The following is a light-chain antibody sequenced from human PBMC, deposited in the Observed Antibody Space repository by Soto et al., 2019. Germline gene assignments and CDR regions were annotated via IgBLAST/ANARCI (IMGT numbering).Light chain of an antibody. CDR1: QSVSSSY. V-gene: IGKV3-20*01. J-gene: IGKJ2*01. CDR3: QQYNQWPLYT. Sequence: EIVLTQSPGTLSLSPGERATLSCRASQSVSSSYLAWYQQKPGQAPRLLIYGASSRATGIPDRFSGSGSGTDFTLTISRLEPEDSAIYYCQQYNQWPLYTFGQGTKVDIK. CDR2: GAS.